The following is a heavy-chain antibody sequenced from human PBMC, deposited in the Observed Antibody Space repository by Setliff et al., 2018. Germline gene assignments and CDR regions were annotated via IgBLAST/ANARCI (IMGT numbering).Heavy chain of an antibody. D-gene: IGHD3-3*01. CDR3: AKDLASWSPDR. CDR2: ISATGGAT. CDR1: GFTFSIYS. V-gene: IGHV3-23*01. Sequence: PGGSLRLSCSASGFTFSIYSMSWVRQAPGKGLEWVALISATGGATYYADSVKGRFTIFRDNSKNSLYLQMNDLRAEDTAVYYCAKDLASWSPDRWGLGTLVTVS. J-gene: IGHJ4*02.